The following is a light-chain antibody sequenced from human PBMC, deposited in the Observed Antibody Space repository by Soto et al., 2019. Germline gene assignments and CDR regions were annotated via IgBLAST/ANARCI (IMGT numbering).Light chain of an antibody. V-gene: IGKV3-11*01. Sequence: EIVMTQSPATLSVSPWEGATLSCRASQSVSSKLAWYQQKPGQAPRLLFYDASTRATGIPARFSGSGSGTDFTLTISSLEPEDFAVYYCQQRSNWITFGQGTRLEI. CDR1: QSVSSK. J-gene: IGKJ5*01. CDR2: DAS. CDR3: QQRSNWIT.